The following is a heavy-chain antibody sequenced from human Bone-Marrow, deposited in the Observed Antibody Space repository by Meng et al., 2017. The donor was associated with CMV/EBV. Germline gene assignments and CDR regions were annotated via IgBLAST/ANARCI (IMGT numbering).Heavy chain of an antibody. Sequence: GESLKISCAASGFSFSSFWMSWVRQAPGKGLEWVANIKQDGSEKYYVDSVKGRFTISRDNAKNSLHLQLNSLRAEDTAVYYCAIDVSHSYWGQGTLVTVSS. CDR2: IKQDGSEK. CDR1: GFSFSSFW. J-gene: IGHJ4*02. CDR3: AIDVSHSY. V-gene: IGHV3-7*01. D-gene: IGHD3-10*02.